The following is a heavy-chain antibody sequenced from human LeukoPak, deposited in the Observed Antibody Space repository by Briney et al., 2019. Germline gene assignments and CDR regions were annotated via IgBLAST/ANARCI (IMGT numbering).Heavy chain of an antibody. CDR3: AKAPRRYCTKGVCYYFDY. V-gene: IGHV3-30*02. Sequence: GGSLRLSCAASGLTFSIYGMHWVPQAPGKGREGVAFIRYGGSNKYYADCVEGRFTISRDNSKTTLYLQMTSLRAEDTALYYCAKAPRRYCTKGVCYYFDYWGQGTLVTVSS. CDR2: IRYGGSNK. D-gene: IGHD2-8*01. J-gene: IGHJ4*02. CDR1: GLTFSIYG.